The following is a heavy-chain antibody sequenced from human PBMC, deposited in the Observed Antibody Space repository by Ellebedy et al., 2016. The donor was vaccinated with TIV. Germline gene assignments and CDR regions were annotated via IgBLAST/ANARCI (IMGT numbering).Heavy chain of an antibody. V-gene: IGHV1-46*01. CDR3: ARGDNYYYDSSGYYYTY. J-gene: IGHJ4*02. CDR2: INPTTGNS. Sequence: ASVKVSCKASGYTFTSYYFYWARQAPGQGLEWMGIINPTTGNSNYAQKFQGRVTMTRDTSTSTVYMELSSLRSEDTAVYYCARGDNYYYDSSGYYYTYWGQGTLVTVSS. D-gene: IGHD3-22*01. CDR1: GYTFTSYY.